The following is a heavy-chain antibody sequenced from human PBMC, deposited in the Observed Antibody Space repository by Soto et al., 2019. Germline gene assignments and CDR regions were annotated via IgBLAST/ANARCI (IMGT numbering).Heavy chain of an antibody. D-gene: IGHD6-19*01. CDR1: GGSVSSNSAA. J-gene: IGHJ4*02. Sequence: QALSVPSAISGGSVSSNSAACNWIRPSPSRGLEWLGRTYYRSKWYNDYAVSVKSRITINPDTSKNQFSLQLKSVTPEDTAVYYCARESIFVAAPPYYFDYWGQGTLVTVPS. CDR2: TYYRSKWYN. CDR3: ARESIFVAAPPYYFDY. V-gene: IGHV6-1*01.